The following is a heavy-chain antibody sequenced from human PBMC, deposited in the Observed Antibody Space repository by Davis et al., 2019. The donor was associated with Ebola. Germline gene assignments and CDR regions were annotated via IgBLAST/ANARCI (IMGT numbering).Heavy chain of an antibody. J-gene: IGHJ6*02. V-gene: IGHV4-34*09. Sequence: SETLSLTCAVYGGSFSGYYWSWIRQPPGKGLEWIGEINHSGSTNYNPSLKSRVTISVDTSKNQFSLKLSSVTAADTAVYYCARENSSSGYYRLGYYYGMDVWGQGTTVTVSS. CDR3: ARENSSSGYYRLGYYYGMDV. CDR2: INHSGST. D-gene: IGHD3-22*01. CDR1: GGSFSGYY.